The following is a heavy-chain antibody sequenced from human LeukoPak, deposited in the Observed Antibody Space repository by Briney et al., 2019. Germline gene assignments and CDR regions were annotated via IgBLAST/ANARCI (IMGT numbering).Heavy chain of an antibody. CDR1: GGSISSSSYY. CDR2: IYYSGST. J-gene: IGHJ4*02. Sequence: KPSETLSLTCTVSGGSISSSSYYWSWIRQPPGKGLEWIGYIYYSGSTYYNPSLKSRVTISVDTSKNQFSLKLSSVTAADTAVYYCASYSSASAFDYWGQGTLVTVSS. D-gene: IGHD2-21*01. CDR3: ASYSSASAFDY. V-gene: IGHV4-30-4*08.